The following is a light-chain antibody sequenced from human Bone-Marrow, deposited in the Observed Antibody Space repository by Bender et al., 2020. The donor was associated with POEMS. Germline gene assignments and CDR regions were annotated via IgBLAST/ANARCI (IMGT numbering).Light chain of an antibody. Sequence: QSALTQPASLSGSPGQSITIYCIGTSSDVGAFDYVSWFQNRPGKVPKVMISDVGNRPSGVSYRFSGSKSGNTASLTVSGLQAEDEADYYCSSYAGSNNLVIFGGGTKLTVL. CDR2: DVG. CDR1: SSDVGAFDY. CDR3: SSYAGSNNLVI. V-gene: IGLV2-14*03. J-gene: IGLJ2*01.